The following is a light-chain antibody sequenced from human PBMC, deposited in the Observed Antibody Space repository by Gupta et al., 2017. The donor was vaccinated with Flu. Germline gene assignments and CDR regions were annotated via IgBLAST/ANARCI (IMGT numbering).Light chain of an antibody. J-gene: IGLJ3*02. CDR3: CSYTNTNTFV. CDR1: TSDVGIYNL. CDR2: EVS. V-gene: IGLV2-23*02. Sequence: TTSDVGIYNLVSWFQQHPGKVPKLLIYEVSERPAGVSNRFSGSKSGNTASLTISGLQAEDEADYYCCSYTNTNTFVFGGGTKLAVL.